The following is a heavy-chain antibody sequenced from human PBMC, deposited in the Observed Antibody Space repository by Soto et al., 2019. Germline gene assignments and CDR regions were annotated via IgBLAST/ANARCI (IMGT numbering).Heavy chain of an antibody. CDR3: ARSTNDYGARH. CDR2: MNPNSGNT. CDR1: GYTFTSYD. D-gene: IGHD4-17*01. V-gene: IGHV1-8*01. J-gene: IGHJ4*02. Sequence: QVQLVQPGAEVKKPGASVKVSCKASGYTFTSYDINWVRQATGQGLEWMGWMNPNSGNTGYAQKFHGRVTMTRTTSITTAYMGLSSLRSEDTAVYYCARSTNDYGARHGGQGTLVTVSS.